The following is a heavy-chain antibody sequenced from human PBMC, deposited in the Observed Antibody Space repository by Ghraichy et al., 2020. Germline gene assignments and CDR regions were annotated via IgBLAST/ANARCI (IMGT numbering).Heavy chain of an antibody. CDR2: ISSSGVST. D-gene: IGHD2-21*02. CDR1: GFTFSSYA. Sequence: LSLTCAASGFTFSSYAMSWVRQAPGKGLEWVSSISSSGVSTFYADSVKGRFTISRDNSKRTLYLQMSSLRAEDTAVYYCAKGVETKVGTAYCGCDCYYFDYWGQGTLVTVSS. V-gene: IGHV3-23*01. CDR3: AKGVETKVGTAYCGCDCYYFDY. J-gene: IGHJ4*02.